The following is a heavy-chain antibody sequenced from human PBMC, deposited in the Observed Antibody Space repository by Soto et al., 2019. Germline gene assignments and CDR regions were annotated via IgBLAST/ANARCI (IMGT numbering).Heavy chain of an antibody. CDR3: ARAQPGMAAAGTGLLRNGMDV. D-gene: IGHD6-13*01. Sequence: PSETLSLTCTVSGGSISSYYWSWIRQPAGKGLEWIGRIYTSGSTNYNPSLKSRVTMSVDTSKNQFSLKLSSVTAADTAVYYCARAQPGMAAAGTGLLRNGMDVWGQGTTVTVSS. V-gene: IGHV4-4*07. CDR2: IYTSGST. CDR1: GGSISSYY. J-gene: IGHJ6*02.